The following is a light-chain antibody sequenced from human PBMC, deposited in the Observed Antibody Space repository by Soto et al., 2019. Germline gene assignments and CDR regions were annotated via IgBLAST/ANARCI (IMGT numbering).Light chain of an antibody. J-gene: IGKJ2*03. CDR1: QDVSTS. V-gene: IGKV3-15*01. CDR3: QHYNNWPPYS. CDR2: GAS. Sequence: ETVMTQSPDTLSVSPGESATLSCRASQDVSTSLAWFQQKPGQTPRLVLYGASKRATGIPARFSGSGSGRHFTLTISSLQSEDFGVYYCQHYNNWPPYSFGQGTKVDIK.